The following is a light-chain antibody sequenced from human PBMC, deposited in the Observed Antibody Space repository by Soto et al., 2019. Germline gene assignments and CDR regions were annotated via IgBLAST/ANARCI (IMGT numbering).Light chain of an antibody. CDR1: SSNIGAGYD. V-gene: IGLV1-40*01. Sequence: QSALTQPPSVSGAPGQRVTISCTGSSSNIGAGYDVHWYQQLPGTAPKLLIYANSNRPSGVPDRFSGSKSGTSASLAITGLQAEDEADYYCQSYDSSLIVYVFGSGTKVTVL. CDR3: QSYDSSLIVYV. CDR2: ANS. J-gene: IGLJ1*01.